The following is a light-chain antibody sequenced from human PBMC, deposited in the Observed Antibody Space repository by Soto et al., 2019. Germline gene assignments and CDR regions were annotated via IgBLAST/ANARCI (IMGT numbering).Light chain of an antibody. CDR3: QSYDNILSAVV. J-gene: IGLJ2*01. Sequence: QSVLTQPPSVSGAPGQRVTISCTGSSSSVGAGYDVHWYQHLPRTAPKLLIFGNTNRPSGVPDRFSGSKSGTSVSLAITGLQAEDEGDYYCQSYDNILSAVVFGGGTKLTVL. V-gene: IGLV1-40*01. CDR1: SSSVGAGYD. CDR2: GNT.